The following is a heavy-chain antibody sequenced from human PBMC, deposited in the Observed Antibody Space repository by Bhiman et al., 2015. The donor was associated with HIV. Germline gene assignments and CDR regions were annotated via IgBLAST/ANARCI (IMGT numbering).Heavy chain of an antibody. D-gene: IGHD6-6*01. CDR1: GFTFRTYS. CDR3: AREGPYSSSDGMDV. Sequence: EVQLVESGGGLVKPGGSLRFSCAASGFTFRTYSMNWVRQAPGKGLEWVSSISSSSSYIYYADSVKGRFTISRDNAKNSLYLQMNSLRAEDTAVYYCAREGPYSSSDGMDVWGQGTTVTVSS. CDR2: ISSSSSYI. J-gene: IGHJ6*02. V-gene: IGHV3-21*03.